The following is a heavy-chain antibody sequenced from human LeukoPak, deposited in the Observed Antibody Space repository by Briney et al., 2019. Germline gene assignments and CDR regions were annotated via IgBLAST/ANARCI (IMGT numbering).Heavy chain of an antibody. CDR3: ARGAAKQHFYG. J-gene: IGHJ6*03. D-gene: IGHD2-15*01. CDR2: VNGDGGTT. V-gene: IGHV3-74*03. CDR1: GSTFISTY. Sequence: GGPLTLSCAASGSTFISTYWQCSPRPPGEGRVGGFRVNGDGGTTAYAASVKGRFTISGDNPKNPFYLKMNSLSAADTALYYCARGAAKQHFYGWGKGTTVTV.